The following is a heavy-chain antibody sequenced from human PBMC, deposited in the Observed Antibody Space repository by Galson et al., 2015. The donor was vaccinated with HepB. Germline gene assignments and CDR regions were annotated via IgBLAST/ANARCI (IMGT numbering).Heavy chain of an antibody. D-gene: IGHD2-21*01. Sequence: LSLTCTVSGGSISSYYWIWIRQPPGKGLEWIGYIYYSGSTNYNPSLKSRVTISVDTSKNQFSLKLSSVTAADTAVYYYARHKHKLSWFDPWGQGTLVTVSS. CDR2: IYYSGST. V-gene: IGHV4-59*08. CDR3: ARHKHKLSWFDP. CDR1: GGSISSYY. J-gene: IGHJ5*02.